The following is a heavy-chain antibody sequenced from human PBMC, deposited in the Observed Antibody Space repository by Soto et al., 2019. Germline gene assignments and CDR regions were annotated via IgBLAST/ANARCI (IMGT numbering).Heavy chain of an antibody. CDR1: GFTFSPYG. CDR2: ISFDGSNK. J-gene: IGHJ4*02. Sequence: QVQLVESGGGVVQPGRSLRLSCAASGFTFSPYGMHSVRQAPGKGLEWVAVISFDGSNKYYADSVKGRFTISRDNSKNTLYLQMNSLRAEDTAVYYCAKDETYYFDYWGQGTLVTVSS. V-gene: IGHV3-30*18. CDR3: AKDETYYFDY.